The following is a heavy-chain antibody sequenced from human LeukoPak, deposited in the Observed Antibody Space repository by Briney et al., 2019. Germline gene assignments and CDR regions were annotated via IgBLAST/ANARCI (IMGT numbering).Heavy chain of an antibody. Sequence: PSETLSLTCTVSGYSISSGYNWGWIRQPPGRGLEWIGSIYHSGSTYYNQSLKSRVTISVDTSKNQFSLKLSSATAADTAVYYCARDTRNYYDSSGSYYFDYWGQGTLVTVSS. CDR3: ARDTRNYYDSSGSYYFDY. D-gene: IGHD3-22*01. J-gene: IGHJ4*02. V-gene: IGHV4-38-2*02. CDR2: IYHSGST. CDR1: GYSISSGYN.